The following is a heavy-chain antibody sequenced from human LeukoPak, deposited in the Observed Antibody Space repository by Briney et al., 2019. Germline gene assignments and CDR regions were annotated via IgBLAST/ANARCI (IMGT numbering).Heavy chain of an antibody. Sequence: ASVKVSCKASGYTFTSYYMHWVRQAPGQGLEWMGIINPSGGSTSYAQKFQGRVTMTRDMSTSTVYMELSSLRSGDTAVYYCARDQSIDDRAFDYWGQGTLVTVSS. D-gene: IGHD1-1*01. J-gene: IGHJ4*02. CDR3: ARDQSIDDRAFDY. CDR1: GYTFTSYY. CDR2: INPSGGST. V-gene: IGHV1-46*01.